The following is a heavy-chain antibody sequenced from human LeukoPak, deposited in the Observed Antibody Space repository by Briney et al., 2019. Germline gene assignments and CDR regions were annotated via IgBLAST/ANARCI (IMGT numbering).Heavy chain of an antibody. D-gene: IGHD2-8*02. CDR2: IYENDEK. J-gene: IGHJ3*02. CDR1: GFSFSSGGVG. Sequence: SGPTLVNPRQTLRLTCTFPGFSFSSGGVGVGWIRQPPGKALEWLGVIYENDEKLYSSSLQNRLTITKDTSRNQVVLTMANMDPVDTATYYCAHRHRGVASDIWGQGTMVTVSS. V-gene: IGHV2-5*01. CDR3: AHRHRGVASDI.